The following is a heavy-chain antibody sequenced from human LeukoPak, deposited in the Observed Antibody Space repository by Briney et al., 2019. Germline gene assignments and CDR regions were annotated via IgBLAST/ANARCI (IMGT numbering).Heavy chain of an antibody. V-gene: IGHV3-23*01. J-gene: IGHJ4*02. CDR2: ISGSGGST. D-gene: IGHD5-18*01. CDR1: GFTSTIYA. CDR3: ANASGYSYGSLDY. Sequence: PGGSLRLSGAASGFTSTIYAMSCVRQAPGRGVEWVSAISGSGGSTYYADSVRGRFTIHRDNSKNTLYLQMNTLRAEDTAVYYCANASGYSYGSLDYWGQGTLVTVSS.